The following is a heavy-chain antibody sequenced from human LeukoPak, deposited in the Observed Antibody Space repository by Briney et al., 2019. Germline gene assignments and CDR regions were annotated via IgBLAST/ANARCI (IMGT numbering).Heavy chain of an antibody. CDR1: GVSISSYY. CDR2: IYYSGST. V-gene: IGHV4-59*01. J-gene: IGHJ4*02. CDR3: ASSYCSGGSCYSLGFDY. Sequence: PSETLSLTCTVSGVSISSYYWSWIRQPPGKGLEWMGYIYYSGSTNYNPSLKSRVTISVDTSKNQFSLKLSSVTAADTAVYYCASSYCSGGSCYSLGFDYWGQGTLVTVSS. D-gene: IGHD2-15*01.